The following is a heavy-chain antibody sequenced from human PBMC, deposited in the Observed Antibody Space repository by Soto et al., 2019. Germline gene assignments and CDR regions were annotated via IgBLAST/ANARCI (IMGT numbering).Heavy chain of an antibody. CDR1: GYSFTDYW. CDR2: IYPGDSDT. CDR3: ARDGLSSSSSFDY. V-gene: IGHV5-51*01. Sequence: PGESLKICCKASGYSFTDYWIGWVRQMPGKGLEWMGIIYPGDSDTKYSPSFQGQVTMSADKSISTAYLQWNSLKASDTAMYYCARDGLSSSSSFDYWGQGTLVTVSS. D-gene: IGHD6-6*01. J-gene: IGHJ4*02.